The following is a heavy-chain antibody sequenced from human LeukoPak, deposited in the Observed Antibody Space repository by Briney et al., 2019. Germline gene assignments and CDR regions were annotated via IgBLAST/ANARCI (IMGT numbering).Heavy chain of an antibody. Sequence: GGSLRLSCAASGFTFSDYCMTWIRQAPGKGLEWVSHITRSGTYTNYADSVQGRFTISRDNSKNTLYLQMNSLRDEDTAVYYCARGRYEISAAMDVWGQGTTVTVSS. CDR2: ITRSGTYT. J-gene: IGHJ6*02. D-gene: IGHD5-12*01. V-gene: IGHV3-11*05. CDR3: ARGRYEISAAMDV. CDR1: GFTFSDYC.